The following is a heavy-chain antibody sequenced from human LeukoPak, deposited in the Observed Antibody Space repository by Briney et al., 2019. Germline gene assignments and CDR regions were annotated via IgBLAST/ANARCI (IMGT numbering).Heavy chain of an antibody. CDR1: GGTFSSYT. D-gene: IGHD7-27*01. V-gene: IGHV1-69*05. CDR2: IILIFGTA. J-gene: IGHJ4*02. Sequence: ASVKVSCKASGGTFSSYTISWVRQARGQGLEWMGRIILIFGTANYAQRFQGRVTITTDESTSTAYMELSSLRSEDTAVYYCAREEGNWAYFDDWGQGTLVTVSS. CDR3: AREEGNWAYFDD.